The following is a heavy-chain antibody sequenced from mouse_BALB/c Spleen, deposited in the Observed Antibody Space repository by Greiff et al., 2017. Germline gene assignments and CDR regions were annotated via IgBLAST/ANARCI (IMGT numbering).Heavy chain of an antibody. V-gene: IGHV5-6*01. D-gene: IGHD2-1*01. J-gene: IGHJ4*01. CDR3: ARHELGNNSMDY. Sequence: EVQVVESGGDLVKPGGSLKLSCAASGFTFSSYGMYWVRQTPDKRLEWVATISSGGSYTYYPDSVKGRFTITIDNSKNTLYLQMSSLKSEDTAMYYCARHELGNNSMDYWGQGTSVTVSS. CDR2: ISSGGSYT. CDR1: GFTFSSYG.